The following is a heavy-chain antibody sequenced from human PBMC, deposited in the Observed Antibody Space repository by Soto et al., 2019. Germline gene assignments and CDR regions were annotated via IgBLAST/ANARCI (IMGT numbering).Heavy chain of an antibody. D-gene: IGHD6-13*01. CDR2: MNPNSGNT. CDR1: GYTFTSYD. J-gene: IGHJ5*02. V-gene: IGHV1-8*01. CDR3: ARERSAAGAGWFDP. Sequence: QVQLVQSGAEVKNPGASVKVSCKASGYTFTSYDINWVRQATGQGLERMGWMNPNSGNTDYAQKFQGRVTMTRNTSISTAYMALSSLRSEDTAVYYCARERSAAGAGWFDPWGQGTLVTVSS.